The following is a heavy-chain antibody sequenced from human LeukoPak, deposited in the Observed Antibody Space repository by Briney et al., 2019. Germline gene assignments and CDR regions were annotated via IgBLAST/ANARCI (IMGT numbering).Heavy chain of an antibody. V-gene: IGHV1-18*01. Sequence: ASVKVSCKASGYTFTSYGISWVRQAPGQGLEWMGWISAYNGNTNYAQKPQGRVTMTTDTSTSTAYMELRSLRSDDTAVYYCARVGASLFGGPNTPNYYYYGMDVWGQGTTVTVSS. CDR1: GYTFTSYG. J-gene: IGHJ6*02. CDR3: ARVGASLFGGPNTPNYYYYGMDV. D-gene: IGHD2-15*01. CDR2: ISAYNGNT.